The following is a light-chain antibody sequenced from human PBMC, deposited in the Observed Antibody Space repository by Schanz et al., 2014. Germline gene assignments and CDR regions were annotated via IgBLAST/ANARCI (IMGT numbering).Light chain of an antibody. J-gene: IGKJ3*01. CDR2: GAS. Sequence: EIVLTQSPATLSLSPGERATLSCRASQSVSGSYLAWYQQKPGQAPRLLIYGASTRATGIPARFSGSGSGTEFTLTISSLQSEDFAVYYCQQYGSSIFTFGPGTKVDIK. CDR1: QSVSGSY. CDR3: QQYGSSIFT. V-gene: IGKV3-20*01.